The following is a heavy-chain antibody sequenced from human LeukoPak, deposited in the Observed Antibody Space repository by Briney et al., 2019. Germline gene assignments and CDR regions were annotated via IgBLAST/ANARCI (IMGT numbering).Heavy chain of an antibody. D-gene: IGHD3-22*01. J-gene: IGHJ6*02. CDR3: ARERPHSSSYHYYGMDV. V-gene: IGHV3-13*01. CDR2: INTTGDT. CDR1: GFIFSNYD. Sequence: GGSLRLSCAASGFIFSNYDMHWVRRATGKGLEWVSAINTTGDTYYPGSVKGRFTISRENAKNSLYLQMNSLRAEDTAVYYCARERPHSSSYHYYGMDVWGQGTTVTVSS.